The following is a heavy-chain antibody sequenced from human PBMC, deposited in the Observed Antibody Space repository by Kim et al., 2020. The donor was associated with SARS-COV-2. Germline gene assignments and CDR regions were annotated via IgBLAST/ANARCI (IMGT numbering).Heavy chain of an antibody. CDR3: ATVVFYYDAGYFKN. CDR1: GYTVAYSY. J-gene: IGHJ1*01. V-gene: IGHV3-66*01. Sequence: GGSLRLSCAASGYTVAYSYMGWVRQAPGKGLEWVSFIYSGGNTSYADSVKGRLIISRDHSKNTLDLQMNSLRAEDTAVYYCATVVFYYDAGYFKNWGQGTLVIVSS. CDR2: IYSGGNT. D-gene: IGHD3-22*01.